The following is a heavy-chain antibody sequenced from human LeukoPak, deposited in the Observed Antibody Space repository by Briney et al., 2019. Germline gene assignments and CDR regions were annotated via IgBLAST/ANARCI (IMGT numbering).Heavy chain of an antibody. V-gene: IGHV4-34*01. J-gene: IGHJ4*02. CDR2: INHSGST. D-gene: IGHD1-26*01. CDR3: ARTYSGSYFFDY. CDR1: GGSFSGYY. Sequence: SETLSLTCAVYGGSFSGYYWSWIRQPPGKGLEWIGEINHSGSTNYNPSLKSRVTISVDTSKNQFSLKLSSVTAADTAVYYCARTYSGSYFFDYWGQGTLVTVSS.